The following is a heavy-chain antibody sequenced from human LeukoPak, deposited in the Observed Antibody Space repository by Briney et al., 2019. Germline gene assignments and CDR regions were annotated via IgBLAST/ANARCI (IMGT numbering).Heavy chain of an antibody. CDR1: GGSFSGYY. CDR3: ARDLPEAGGMDV. D-gene: IGHD6-13*01. V-gene: IGHV4-34*01. J-gene: IGHJ6*02. Sequence: SETLSLTCAVYGGSFSGYYWSWIRQPPGKGLEWIGEINHSGSTNYNPSLKSRVTISVDTSKNQFSLKLSSVTAADTAVYYCARDLPEAGGMDVWGQGTTVTVSS. CDR2: INHSGST.